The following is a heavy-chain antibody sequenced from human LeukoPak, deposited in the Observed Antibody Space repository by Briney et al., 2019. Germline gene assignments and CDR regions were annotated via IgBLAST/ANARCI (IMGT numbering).Heavy chain of an antibody. Sequence: PGGSLRLSCAASGFTFNSYSMYWVRQAPGKGLEWDSSISSSSSHMFYADSVKGRFSISRDNANNSLYLQMNSLRAEDTAVYYCVRDSGSSYGYYFLHWGQGTLVTVSS. CDR3: VRDSGSSYGYYFLH. V-gene: IGHV3-21*01. CDR1: GFTFNSYS. J-gene: IGHJ1*01. D-gene: IGHD1-26*01. CDR2: ISSSSSHM.